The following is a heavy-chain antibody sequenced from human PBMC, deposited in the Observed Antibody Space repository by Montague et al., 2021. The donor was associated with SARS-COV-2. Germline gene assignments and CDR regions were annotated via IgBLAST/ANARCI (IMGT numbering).Heavy chain of an antibody. V-gene: IGHV4-34*01. CDR2: VNHSGHT. D-gene: IGHD6-6*01. CDR1: GGSLSGDH. CDR3: ARGPVGVAARLRYYFDQ. J-gene: IGHJ4*02. Sequence: SETLSLTCAVYGGSLSGDHWSWIRQPPGKGLEWIGEVNHSGHTXXXVSXXXRVTMSVDTSKGQFSLKVRSVTAADTAVYYCARGPVGVAARLRYYFDQWGQGTLVTVSS.